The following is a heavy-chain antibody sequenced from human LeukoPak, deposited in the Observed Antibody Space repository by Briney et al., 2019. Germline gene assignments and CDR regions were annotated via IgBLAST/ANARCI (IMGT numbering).Heavy chain of an antibody. V-gene: IGHV3-23*01. CDR3: ANVRFLEWLSYFDN. CDR2: ISGSGGST. Sequence: GGSLRLSCAASGFTFSSYAMSWVRQAPGKGLEWVSAISGSGGSTYYADYVKGRFTISRENSKNRLYMEMNRLRAGDTAVYYCANVRFLEWLSYFDNWGQGTLVTVSS. CDR1: GFTFSSYA. J-gene: IGHJ4*02. D-gene: IGHD3-3*01.